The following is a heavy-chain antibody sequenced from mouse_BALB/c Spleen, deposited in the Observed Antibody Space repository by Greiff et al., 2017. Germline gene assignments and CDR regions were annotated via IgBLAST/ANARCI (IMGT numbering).Heavy chain of an antibody. CDR3: ARDLITTGVETY. V-gene: IGHV3-6*02. J-gene: IGHJ3*01. Sequence: DVKLQESGPGLVKPSQSLSLTCSVTGYSITSGYYWNWIRQFPGNKLEWMGYISYDGSNNYNPSLKNRISITRDTSKNQFFLKLNSVTTEDTATYYCARDLITTGVETYWGQGTLVTVSA. CDR2: ISYDGSN. D-gene: IGHD1-2*01. CDR1: GYSITSGYY.